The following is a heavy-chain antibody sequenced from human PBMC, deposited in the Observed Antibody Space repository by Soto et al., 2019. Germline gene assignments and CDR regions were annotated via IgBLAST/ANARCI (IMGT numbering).Heavy chain of an antibody. D-gene: IGHD6-19*01. J-gene: IGHJ3*02. CDR1: GYNFTSYG. CDR3: ARDLYYSSGRYFDHDAFDI. Sequence: ASVKVSCKASGYNFTSYGISWVRQAPGQGLEWMGWISPHNDRTKYARRFQDRVAMTTETPTSTVYMELGSLRSDDTAVYYCARDLYYSSGRYFDHDAFDIWGQGTVVT. V-gene: IGHV1-18*01. CDR2: ISPHNDRT.